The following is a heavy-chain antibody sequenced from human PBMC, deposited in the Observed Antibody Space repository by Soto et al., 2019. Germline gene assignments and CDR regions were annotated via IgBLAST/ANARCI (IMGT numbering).Heavy chain of an antibody. CDR1: GGSLSSSAYS. CDR2: IYQSGST. J-gene: IGHJ3*02. D-gene: IGHD3-22*01. Sequence: QMHLQESGSGLVKPSQTLSLTCAVSGGSLSSSAYSWSWIRQPPGKGLEWIGFIYQSGSTYYNPSLKSRVTMSLDRPKIQFSLKLSSVTAADTAVYYCARELLFYDSDGFSWDDAFDIWGQGKMVTVSS. CDR3: ARELLFYDSDGFSWDDAFDI. V-gene: IGHV4-30-2*01.